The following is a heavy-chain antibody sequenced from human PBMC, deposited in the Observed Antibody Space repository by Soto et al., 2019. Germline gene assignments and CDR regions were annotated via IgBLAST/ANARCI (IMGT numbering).Heavy chain of an antibody. CDR2: ISCSGGNT. CDR3: ARNVRGVEALPFGATFDF. Sequence: EVQLLESGGGLVQPGGSLRLSCAASGFTFTDYAMIWVHQAPGKGLEWVSAISCSGGNTFYAASMKGRFIISRDNSKKPLTLQMDILRAEDTDIYYCARNVRGVEALPFGATFDFWGQGTLVSVSS. J-gene: IGHJ4*02. CDR1: GFTFTDYA. V-gene: IGHV3-23*01. D-gene: IGHD1-26*01.